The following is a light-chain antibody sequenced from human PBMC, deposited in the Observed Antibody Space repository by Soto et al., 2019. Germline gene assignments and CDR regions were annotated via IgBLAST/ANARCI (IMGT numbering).Light chain of an antibody. CDR2: GAS. CDR1: QSVSSSY. J-gene: IGKJ3*01. V-gene: IGKV3-20*01. Sequence: EIVLTHSPGTLALSPCERATLSLRASQSVSSSYLAWYQQKPGQSPRLLIYGASSRATGIPDRFSGSGSGTDFTLTISRLEPEDFAVYYCQQYTTFGPGTKVDIK. CDR3: QQYTT.